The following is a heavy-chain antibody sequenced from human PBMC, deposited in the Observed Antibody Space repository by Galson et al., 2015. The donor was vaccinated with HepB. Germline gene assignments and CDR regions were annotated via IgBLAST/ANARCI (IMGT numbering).Heavy chain of an antibody. V-gene: IGHV3-23*01. CDR3: AKIAVTAKWYFDF. Sequence: LRQAPGKGLEWVSSISGSGGETFYRDSVKGRFTISRDNPKSTLYLQLNSLRAEDTAVYYCAKIAVTAKWYFDFWGRGTLVTVSS. D-gene: IGHD6-19*01. J-gene: IGHJ2*01. CDR2: ISGSGGET.